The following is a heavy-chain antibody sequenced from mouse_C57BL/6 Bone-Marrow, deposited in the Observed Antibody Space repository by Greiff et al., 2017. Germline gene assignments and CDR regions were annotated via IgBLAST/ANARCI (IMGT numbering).Heavy chain of an antibody. CDR2: IDPSDSYT. J-gene: IGHJ2*01. CDR1: GYTFTSYW. CDR3: ARGYFDY. V-gene: IGHV1-50*01. Sequence: VQLQQPGAELVKPGASVKLSCKASGYTFTSYWMQWVKQRPGQGLEWIGEIDPSDSYTNYNQQFKGKATLTVDTSSSTAYMQLSSLTSEDSAVYYCARGYFDYWGQGTTLTVSS.